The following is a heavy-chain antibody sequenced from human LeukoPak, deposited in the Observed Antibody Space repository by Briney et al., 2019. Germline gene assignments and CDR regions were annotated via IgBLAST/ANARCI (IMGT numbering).Heavy chain of an antibody. Sequence: SETLSLTCTVSGGSISSYHWSWVRQPPGKGLEWIGYILTSGSTNYNPSLKSRLTISVDTSKNQFSLKLSSVTAADTAVYYCARLVSSSPTEGYYTDVWGKGTTVTVSS. CDR2: ILTSGST. CDR3: ARLVSSSPTEGYYTDV. J-gene: IGHJ6*03. V-gene: IGHV4-4*09. D-gene: IGHD6-6*01. CDR1: GGSISSYH.